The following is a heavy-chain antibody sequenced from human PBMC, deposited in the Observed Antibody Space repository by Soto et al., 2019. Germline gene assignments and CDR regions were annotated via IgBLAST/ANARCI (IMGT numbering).Heavy chain of an antibody. CDR1: GFSLSTDGVG. Sequence: QITLKEAGPTLVKPTQTLTLTCTFSGFSLSTDGVGVGWIRQPPGKALEWLALIYWDDDKSYSPSLKSRLTITKDTSKNQVVLTMTNMDTVDTATYYCAHAYGGTSWPNDAFDVWGQGTVVTVSS. V-gene: IGHV2-5*02. CDR2: IYWDDDK. CDR3: AHAYGGTSWPNDAFDV. D-gene: IGHD2-2*01. J-gene: IGHJ3*01.